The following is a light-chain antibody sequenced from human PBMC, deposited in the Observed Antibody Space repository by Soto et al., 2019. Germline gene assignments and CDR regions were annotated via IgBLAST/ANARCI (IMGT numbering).Light chain of an antibody. V-gene: IGKV3-15*01. Sequence: VMTPAPATLSVSPVEGATLSCMASQTVNNNVAWYQLKDGQVPRLLIYGASTRATDIPARFSGSGSGTEFTLTISSLQSEDFAEYHCQQYNNWPQTCGQGTKGAIK. CDR2: GAS. CDR1: QTVNNN. J-gene: IGKJ1*01. CDR3: QQYNNWPQT.